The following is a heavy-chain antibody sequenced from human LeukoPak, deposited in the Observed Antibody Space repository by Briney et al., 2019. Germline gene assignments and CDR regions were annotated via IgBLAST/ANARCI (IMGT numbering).Heavy chain of an antibody. Sequence: GASVKVSCKASGYTFTGYYMHWVRQAPGQGLEWMGWINPNSGGTNYAQKFQGRVTMTRDTSISTAYMELSRLRSDDTAVYYCARDAPYCSSTSCYGAWGQGTLVTVSS. CDR1: GYTFTGYY. CDR3: ARDAPYCSSTSCYGA. J-gene: IGHJ4*02. D-gene: IGHD2-2*01. CDR2: INPNSGGT. V-gene: IGHV1-2*02.